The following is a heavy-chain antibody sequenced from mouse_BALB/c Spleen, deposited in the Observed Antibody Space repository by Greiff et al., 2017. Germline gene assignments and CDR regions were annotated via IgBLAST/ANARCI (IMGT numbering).Heavy chain of an antibody. V-gene: IGHV3-2*02. CDR1: GYSITSDYA. CDR3: ARYYGNYPYYYAMDY. CDR2: ISYSGST. D-gene: IGHD2-1*01. Sequence: EVKLQESGPGLVKPSQSLSLTCTVTGYSITSDYAWNWIRQFPGNKLEWMGYISYSGSTSYNPSLKSRISITRDTSKNQFFLQLNSVTTEDTATYYCARYYGNYPYYYAMDYWGQGTSVTVSS. J-gene: IGHJ4*01.